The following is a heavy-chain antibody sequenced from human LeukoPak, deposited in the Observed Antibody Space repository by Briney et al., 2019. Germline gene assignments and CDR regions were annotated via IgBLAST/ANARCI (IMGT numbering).Heavy chain of an antibody. Sequence: ASVKVSCKASGYTFTGYYMHWVRQAPGQGLEWMGWINPNSGGTNYAQKFQGRVTMTRDTSISTAYMELSRLRSDDTAVYYCARRGSGYDFWSGYYYAFDIWGQGTMVTVSS. V-gene: IGHV1-2*02. CDR1: GYTFTGYY. J-gene: IGHJ3*02. CDR3: ARRGSGYDFWSGYYYAFDI. D-gene: IGHD3-3*01. CDR2: INPNSGGT.